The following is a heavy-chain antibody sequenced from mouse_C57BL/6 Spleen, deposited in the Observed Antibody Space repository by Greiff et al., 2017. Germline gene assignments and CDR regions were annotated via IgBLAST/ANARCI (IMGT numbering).Heavy chain of an antibody. CDR1: GYAFSSSW. V-gene: IGHV1-82*01. J-gene: IGHJ4*01. Sequence: QVQLQQSGPELVKPGASVKISCKASGYAFSSSWMNWVKQRPGKGLEWIGRIYPGDGDTNYNGKFKGKATLTADKSSSTAYMQLSSLTSEDSAVYFCASGDDYDEWAMDYWGQGASVTVSS. CDR2: IYPGDGDT. CDR3: ASGDDYDEWAMDY. D-gene: IGHD2-4*01.